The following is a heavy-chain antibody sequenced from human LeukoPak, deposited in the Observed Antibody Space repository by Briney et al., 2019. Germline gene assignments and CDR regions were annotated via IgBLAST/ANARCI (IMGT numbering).Heavy chain of an antibody. Sequence: PSQTLSLTCTVSGDSISSGDYYWSWIRQPAGKGLEWIGRISSSGSTNYNPSLKSRVTTSIDTSKNQLSLNLKSVTAADTAVYYCARDRDVDDFDSWGHGTLVTVSS. CDR1: GDSISSGDYY. V-gene: IGHV4-61*02. D-gene: IGHD2-15*01. J-gene: IGHJ4*01. CDR2: ISSSGST. CDR3: ARDRDVDDFDS.